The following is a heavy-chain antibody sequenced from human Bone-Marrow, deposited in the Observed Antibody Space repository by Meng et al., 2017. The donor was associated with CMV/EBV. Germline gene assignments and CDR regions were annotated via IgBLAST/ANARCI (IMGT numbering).Heavy chain of an antibody. CDR1: GFTFSSYG. V-gene: IGHV3-NL1*01. J-gene: IGHJ6*02. CDR3: ARGTGLLWSTYGMDV. CDR2: ISGSGGST. Sequence: GGSLRLSCAAYGFTFSSYGMHWVRQAPGKGLEWVSAISGSGGSTYYADSVKGRFTISRDNSKNTLYLQMNSLRAEDTAVYYCARGTGLLWSTYGMDVWGQGTTVTVSS. D-gene: IGHD3-10*01.